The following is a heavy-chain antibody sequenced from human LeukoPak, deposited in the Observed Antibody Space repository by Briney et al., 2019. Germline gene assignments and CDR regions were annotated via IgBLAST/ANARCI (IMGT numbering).Heavy chain of an antibody. CDR3: ARKGGHFDY. Sequence: SETLSLTCTVSGGSISYYYWSWIRQSPGKGLEWIGYIYYNGSTNYNPSLKSRVTISVDMSKNQFSLKVTSVTAADTAIYYCARKGGHFDYWGQGTLVTVSS. D-gene: IGHD2-15*01. V-gene: IGHV4-59*01. CDR1: GGSISYYY. J-gene: IGHJ4*02. CDR2: IYYNGST.